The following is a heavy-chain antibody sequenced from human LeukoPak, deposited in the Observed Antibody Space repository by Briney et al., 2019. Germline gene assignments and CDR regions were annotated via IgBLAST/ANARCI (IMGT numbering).Heavy chain of an antibody. CDR1: GFTFSSYA. CDR2: ISSSGGGT. V-gene: IGHV3-23*01. J-gene: IGHJ4*02. D-gene: IGHD4-17*01. CDR3: AKSATTVTSNFDY. Sequence: PGGSLRLSCAASGFTFSSYAMSWVRQAPGKGLEWVSGISSSGGGTFYADSVRGRFTISRDNSKNTVYLQMNSLRAEDTAVYYCAKSATTVTSNFDYWGQGTLVTVSS.